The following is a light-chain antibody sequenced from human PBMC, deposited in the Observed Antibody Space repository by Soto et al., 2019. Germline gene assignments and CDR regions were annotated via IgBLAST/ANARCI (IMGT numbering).Light chain of an antibody. J-gene: IGLJ1*01. CDR3: SSYTSSSPYV. CDR1: SRDVGGYNY. Sequence: QSALTQPASVSGSPGQSITISCTGTSRDVGGYNYVSWYQQHPGKAPKLMIYEVSNRPSGVSNRFSGSKSGNTASLTISGLQAEDEADYYCSSYTSSSPYVFGTGTKATVL. V-gene: IGLV2-14*01. CDR2: EVS.